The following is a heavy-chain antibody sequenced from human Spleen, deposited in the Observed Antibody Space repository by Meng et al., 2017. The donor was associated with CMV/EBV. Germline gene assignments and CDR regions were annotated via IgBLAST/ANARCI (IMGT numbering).Heavy chain of an antibody. Sequence: ASVKVSCKASGYTFSNYDINWVRQATGQGLEWMGWVSPTSGKTGYAPKFLGRVTMTRDTSVSTAYLELFSLGSDDTAVYYCARGGTLYSDAYEDYWGQGTLVTVSS. D-gene: IGHD3-16*01. CDR2: VSPTSGKT. V-gene: IGHV1-8*01. CDR1: GYTFSNYD. CDR3: ARGGTLYSDAYEDY. J-gene: IGHJ4*02.